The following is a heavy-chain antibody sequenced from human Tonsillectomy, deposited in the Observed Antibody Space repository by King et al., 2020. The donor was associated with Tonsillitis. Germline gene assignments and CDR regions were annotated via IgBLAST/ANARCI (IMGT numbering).Heavy chain of an antibody. CDR3: ARGGLAQFDS. D-gene: IGHD6-19*01. Sequence: QLQESGPGLVKPSETLSLTCTFSGGSISSSTYSWGCIRQPPGKGLEWVGSIYYSGSTYYNPSLKSRVTISVDTSKNQFSLKLNSVTAADTAVYYCARGGLAQFDSWGQGTLVTVSS. J-gene: IGHJ4*02. V-gene: IGHV4-39*07. CDR2: IYYSGST. CDR1: GGSISSSTYS.